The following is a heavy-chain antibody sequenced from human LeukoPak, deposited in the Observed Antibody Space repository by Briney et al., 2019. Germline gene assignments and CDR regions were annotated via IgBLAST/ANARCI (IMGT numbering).Heavy chain of an antibody. Sequence: GESLKISCKGSVFSFANYWIAWVRQMPGEGLEWMGIMNPANSDSRYSPSFQGQVTFSADKSISTAYLQWSSLKASDSAMYYCARRIAATGREFDYWGQGTLVTVSS. J-gene: IGHJ4*02. D-gene: IGHD6-13*01. CDR3: ARRIAATGREFDY. CDR2: MNPANSDS. CDR1: VFSFANYW. V-gene: IGHV5-51*01.